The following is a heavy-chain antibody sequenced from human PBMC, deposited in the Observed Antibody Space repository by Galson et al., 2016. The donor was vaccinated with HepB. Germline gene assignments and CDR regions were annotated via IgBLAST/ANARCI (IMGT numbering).Heavy chain of an antibody. CDR2: ISYDGNNK. D-gene: IGHD6-13*01. J-gene: IGHJ4*02. V-gene: IGHV3-30*03. CDR1: GFTFGKYI. Sequence: SLRLSCATSGFTFGKYIMHWVRQAPGKGLERVAVISYDGNNKYYGDSVKGRFTISRDNSKNTLYLQMNSLRGDDTAVYYCARDGVGSWPNDYWGQGTLVTVSS. CDR3: ARDGVGSWPNDY.